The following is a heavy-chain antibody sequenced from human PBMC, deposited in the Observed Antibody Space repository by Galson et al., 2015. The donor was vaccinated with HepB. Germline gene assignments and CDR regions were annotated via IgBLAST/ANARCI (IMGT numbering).Heavy chain of an antibody. V-gene: IGHV3-33*01. Sequence: SLRLSCAASGFTFSSYGMHWVRQAPGKGLEWVAVIWYDGSNKYYADSVKGRFTISRDNSKNTLYLQMNSLRAEDTAVYYCARVTPLWRGFGMDVWGQGTTVTVSS. D-gene: IGHD2-21*01. CDR1: GFTFSSYG. CDR3: ARVTPLWRGFGMDV. J-gene: IGHJ6*02. CDR2: IWYDGSNK.